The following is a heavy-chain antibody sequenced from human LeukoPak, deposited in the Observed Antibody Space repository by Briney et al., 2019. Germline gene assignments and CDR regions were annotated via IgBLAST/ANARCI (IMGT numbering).Heavy chain of an antibody. D-gene: IGHD2-2*01. CDR3: ARRGGEDIVVVPAAMALPFDY. J-gene: IGHJ4*02. CDR1: GGSISSSSYY. V-gene: IGHV4-39*01. Sequence: SETLSLTCTVSGGSISSSSYYWGWIRQPPGKGLEWIGSIYYSGSTYYNPSLKSRVTISVDTSKNQFSLKLSSVTAADTAVYYCARRGGEDIVVVPAAMALPFDYWGQGTLVTVSS. CDR2: IYYSGST.